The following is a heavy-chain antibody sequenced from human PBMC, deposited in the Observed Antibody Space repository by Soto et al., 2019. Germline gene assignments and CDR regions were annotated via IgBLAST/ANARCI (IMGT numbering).Heavy chain of an antibody. CDR1: GYTFTSYY. Sequence: QVQLVQSGAEVKKPGASVKVSCKASGYTFTSYYMHWVRQAPGQGLEWMGINNPSGGSTSYAQKFQGRVTMTRDTSTSTVYMELSSLRSEDTAVYYCARVHLGRYGMDVWGQGTTVTVSS. J-gene: IGHJ6*02. CDR3: ARVHLGRYGMDV. V-gene: IGHV1-46*01. CDR2: NNPSGGST.